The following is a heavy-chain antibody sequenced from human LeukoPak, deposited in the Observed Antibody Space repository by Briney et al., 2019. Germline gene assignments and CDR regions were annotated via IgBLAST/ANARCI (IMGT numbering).Heavy chain of an antibody. Sequence: GGSLRLSCAASGFTFSSYAMHWVRQAPGKGLEWVAVISYDGSNKYYADSVKGRFTISRDNSKNTLYLQMNSLRAEDTAVYYCARDHIFFGDSSAPPDYWGQGTLVTVSS. CDR2: ISYDGSNK. CDR3: ARDHIFFGDSSAPPDY. V-gene: IGHV3-30*04. CDR1: GFTFSSYA. J-gene: IGHJ4*02. D-gene: IGHD6-19*01.